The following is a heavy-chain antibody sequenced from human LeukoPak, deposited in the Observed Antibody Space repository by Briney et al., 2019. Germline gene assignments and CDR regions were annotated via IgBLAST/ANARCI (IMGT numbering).Heavy chain of an antibody. V-gene: IGHV1-46*01. J-gene: IGHJ4*02. CDR3: ARDLGHYYDSSGSPYY. CDR1: GYTFTSDY. D-gene: IGHD3-22*01. Sequence: ASVKVSCKASGYTFTSDYMHWVRQAPGQGLEWMGIINPSGGSTSYAQKFQGRVTMTRDKSTSTVYMELSSLRSEDTAVYYCARDLGHYYDSSGSPYYWGQGTLVTVSS. CDR2: INPSGGST.